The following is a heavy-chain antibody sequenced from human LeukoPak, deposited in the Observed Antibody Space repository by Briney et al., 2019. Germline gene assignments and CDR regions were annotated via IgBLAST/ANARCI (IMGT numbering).Heavy chain of an antibody. Sequence: ASVKVSCKASGYTFTDFYIHWVRQAPGQGLEWMGWINPNSGGTNYAQKFQGRVTMTRDTSISTAYMELSRLRSDDTAVYYCARGEMTTVDYWGQGTLVTVSS. V-gene: IGHV1-2*02. CDR3: ARGEMTTVDY. CDR2: INPNSGGT. CDR1: GYTFTDFY. D-gene: IGHD4-17*01. J-gene: IGHJ4*02.